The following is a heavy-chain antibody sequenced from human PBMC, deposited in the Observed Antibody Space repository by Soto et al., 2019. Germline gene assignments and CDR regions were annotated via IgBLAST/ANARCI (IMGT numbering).Heavy chain of an antibody. CDR2: IYQSGVT. CDR1: GDSYSISTYS. D-gene: IGHD2-2*01. J-gene: IGHJ5*02. Sequence: PSETLSLTCNMSGDSYSISTYSWSWIRQPPGKALQWIGFIYQSGVTSYNPSLASRVSISLDRSNNQCSLKLKSVTAADTAVYFCAGMPXXXGLRFDPWGPGTLVTVSS. CDR3: AGMPXXXGLRFDP. V-gene: IGHV4-30-2*01.